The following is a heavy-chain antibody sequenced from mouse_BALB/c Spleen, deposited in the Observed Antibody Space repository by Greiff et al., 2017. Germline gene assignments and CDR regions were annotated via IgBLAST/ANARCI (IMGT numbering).Heavy chain of an antibody. D-gene: IGHD2-1*01. CDR1: GFTFKDTY. CDR2: IDPANGNT. V-gene: IGHV14-3*02. J-gene: IGHJ2*01. CDR3: ARSGNYGY. Sequence: VQLQQSGAELVKPGASVKLSCTASGFTFKDTYMHWVKQRPEQGLEWIGRIDPANGNTKYDPKFQGKATITADTSSNTAYLQLSSLTSEDTAVYYCARSGNYGYWGQGTTLTVSS.